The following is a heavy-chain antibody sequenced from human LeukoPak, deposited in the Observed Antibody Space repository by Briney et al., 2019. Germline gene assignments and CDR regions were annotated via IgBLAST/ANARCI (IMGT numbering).Heavy chain of an antibody. Sequence: KPGGSLRLSCAASGFTFSSYSMNWVRQAPGKGLEWVSSISSSSSYIYYADSVKGRFTISRDNAKNSLYLQMNSLRAGDTAVYYCARAVAAAGTGFDYWGQGTLVTVSS. CDR3: ARAVAAAGTGFDY. D-gene: IGHD6-13*01. V-gene: IGHV3-21*01. CDR2: ISSSSSYI. CDR1: GFTFSSYS. J-gene: IGHJ4*02.